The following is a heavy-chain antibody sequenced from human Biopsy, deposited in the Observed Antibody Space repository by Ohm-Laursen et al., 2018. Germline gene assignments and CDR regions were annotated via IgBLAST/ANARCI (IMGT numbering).Heavy chain of an antibody. D-gene: IGHD3-10*01. J-gene: IGHJ5*02. CDR1: GYSLSTFG. Sequence: SVKVSCKASGYSLSTFGLNWVRQAPGLGLEWMGWISAYNGQTSYAPNFQGRLIMTTDTSTGTAYMELRSLRSDDTAMYYCARDSGDKFDLWGQGTLVTVSS. V-gene: IGHV1-18*01. CDR3: ARDSGDKFDL. CDR2: ISAYNGQT.